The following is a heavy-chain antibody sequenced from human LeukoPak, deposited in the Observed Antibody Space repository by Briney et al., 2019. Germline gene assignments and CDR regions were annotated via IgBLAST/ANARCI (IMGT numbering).Heavy chain of an antibody. CDR2: INHSGST. CDR1: GESLSGQY. CDR3: ARDFFNDFRFDP. D-gene: IGHD3-3*01. J-gene: IGHJ5*02. V-gene: IGHV4-34*01. Sequence: SETLSLTCGVYGESLSGQYWSWIRQPPGKGLEWIGEINHSGSTNYNPSLKSRVIISVDTSKNQFSLKLSSVTAEDTAVYYCARDFFNDFRFDPWGQGTLVTVSS.